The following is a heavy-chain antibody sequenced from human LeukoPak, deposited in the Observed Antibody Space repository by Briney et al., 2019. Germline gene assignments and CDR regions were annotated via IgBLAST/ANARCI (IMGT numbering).Heavy chain of an antibody. Sequence: ASVKVSCKASGYTFTSYGISWVRQAPGQGLEWMGRINPNSGGTNYAQKFQGRVTMTRDTSISTAYMELSRLRSDDTAVYYCARVRSGSFFDYWGQGTLVTVSS. CDR1: GYTFTSYG. J-gene: IGHJ4*02. CDR3: ARVRSGSFFDY. V-gene: IGHV1-2*06. D-gene: IGHD1-26*01. CDR2: INPNSGGT.